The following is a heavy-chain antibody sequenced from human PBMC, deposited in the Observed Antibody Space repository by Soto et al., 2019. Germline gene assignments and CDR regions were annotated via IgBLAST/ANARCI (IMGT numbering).Heavy chain of an antibody. CDR3: AKPRLAYCGGDCYSHPLRGSYNWFDP. CDR1: GFTFSSYG. D-gene: IGHD2-21*02. Sequence: QVQLVESGGGVVQPGRSLRLSCAASGFTFSSYGMHWVRQAPGKGLEWVAVISYDGSNKYYADSVKGRFTISRDNSKNTLYLQMNSPRAEDTAVYYCAKPRLAYCGGDCYSHPLRGSYNWFDPWGQGTLVTVSS. J-gene: IGHJ5*02. CDR2: ISYDGSNK. V-gene: IGHV3-30*18.